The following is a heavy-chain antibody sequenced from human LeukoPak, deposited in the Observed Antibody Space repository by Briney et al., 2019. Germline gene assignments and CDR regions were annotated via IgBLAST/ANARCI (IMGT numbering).Heavy chain of an antibody. CDR2: ISSSGSTI. J-gene: IGHJ6*02. CDR1: GFTFSSYS. D-gene: IGHD3-10*01. V-gene: IGHV3-48*01. Sequence: PGGSLRLSCAASGFTFSSYSMNWVRQAPGKGLEWVSYISSSGSTIYYADSVKGRFTISRDNAKNSLYLQMNSLRAEDTAVYYCARAVPYYGSGTDYYGMDVWGQGTTVTVSS. CDR3: ARAVPYYGSGTDYYGMDV.